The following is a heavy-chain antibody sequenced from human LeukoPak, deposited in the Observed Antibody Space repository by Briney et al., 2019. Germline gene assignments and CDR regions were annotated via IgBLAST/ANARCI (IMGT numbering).Heavy chain of an antibody. D-gene: IGHD1-26*01. V-gene: IGHV3-30-3*01. CDR1: GFTFSSYA. Sequence: GRSLRLSCAASGFTFSSYAMHWVRQAPGKGLEWVAVISYDGSNKYYADSVKGRFTISRDNSKNTLYLQMNSLRAEDTAVYYCASHKVRGRYSGAFDIWGQGTMVTVSS. J-gene: IGHJ3*02. CDR2: ISYDGSNK. CDR3: ASHKVRGRYSGAFDI.